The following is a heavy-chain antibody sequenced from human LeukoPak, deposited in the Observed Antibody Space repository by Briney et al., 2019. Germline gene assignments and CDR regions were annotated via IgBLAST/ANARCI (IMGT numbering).Heavy chain of an antibody. J-gene: IGHJ4*02. CDR1: GYTFTSYF. V-gene: IGHV7-4-1*02. CDR3: GRDPRLGIRGYTYGYIEY. Sequence: ASVKVSCKASGYTFTSYFMYWVRQAPGQGLQWMGWINTNTGNPTYAQGFTGRYVFSLDTSVSTAYLQISGLTADDTAVYFCGRDPRLGIRGYTYGYIEYWGQGTWSPSPQ. D-gene: IGHD5-18*01. CDR2: INTNTGNP.